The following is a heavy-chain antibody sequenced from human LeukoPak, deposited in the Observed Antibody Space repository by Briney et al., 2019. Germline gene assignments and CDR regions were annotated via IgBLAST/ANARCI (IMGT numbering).Heavy chain of an antibody. CDR3: AGDGPPFDY. Sequence: SETLSLTCTVSGGSVSSDSYYWSWIRRPPGKGLEWIGYIYYTGSTNYNPSLKSRVTISVDTSKNQFSLKLSSVTAADTAVYYCAGDGPPFDYWGQGTLVTVSS. V-gene: IGHV4-61*01. CDR2: IYYTGST. J-gene: IGHJ4*02. CDR1: GGSVSSDSYY.